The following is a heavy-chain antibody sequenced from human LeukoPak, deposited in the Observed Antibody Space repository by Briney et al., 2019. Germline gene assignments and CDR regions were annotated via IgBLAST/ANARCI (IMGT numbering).Heavy chain of an antibody. V-gene: IGHV1-69*05. CDR3: ASSSLRGYYDSSGYYSLYYFDY. J-gene: IGHJ4*02. CDR1: GGTFSSYA. D-gene: IGHD3-22*01. Sequence: SVKVSCKAPGGTFSSYAISWVRQAPGQGLEWMGGIIPIFGTANYAQKFQGRVTITTDESTSTAYMELSSLRSEDTAVYYCASSSLRGYYDSSGYYSLYYFDYWGQGTLVTVSS. CDR2: IIPIFGTA.